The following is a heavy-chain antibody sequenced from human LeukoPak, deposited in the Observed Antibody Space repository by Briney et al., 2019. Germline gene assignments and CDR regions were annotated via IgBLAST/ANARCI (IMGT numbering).Heavy chain of an antibody. CDR2: IYYSGST. CDR3: ARDDQSVDAFDI. V-gene: IGHV4-39*07. J-gene: IGHJ3*02. Sequence: SETLSLTCTVSGGSISSSSYYWGWIRQPPGKGLEWIGSIYYSGSTYYNPSLKGRVTISVDTSKNQFSLKLSSVTAADTAVYYCARDDQSVDAFDIWGQGTMVTVSS. CDR1: GGSISSSSYY.